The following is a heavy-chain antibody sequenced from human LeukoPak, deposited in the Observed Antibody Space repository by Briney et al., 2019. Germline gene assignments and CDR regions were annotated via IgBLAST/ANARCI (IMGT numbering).Heavy chain of an antibody. V-gene: IGHV3-30*18. Sequence: PGGSLRLSCAASGFTFSSYGMHWVRQAPGKGLEWVAVISYDGSNKYYADSVKGRFTISRDNSKNTLYLQMNSLRAEDTAVYYCAKDRADLIVGATSGPSDYWGQGTLVTVSS. CDR2: ISYDGSNK. CDR1: GFTFSSYG. D-gene: IGHD1-26*01. CDR3: AKDRADLIVGATSGPSDY. J-gene: IGHJ4*02.